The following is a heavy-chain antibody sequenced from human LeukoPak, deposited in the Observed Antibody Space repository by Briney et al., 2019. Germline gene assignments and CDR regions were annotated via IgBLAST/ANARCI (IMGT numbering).Heavy chain of an antibody. V-gene: IGHV3-30-3*01. CDR1: GFTFSSYA. CDR2: ISYDGSDK. CDR3: ARETEAFDY. Sequence: GGSLRLSCAASGFTFSSYAMHWVRQAPGKGLEWVAVISYDGSDKYYADSVKGRFIISRDKSKSTLHLQMNSLRAEDTAVYYCARETEAFDYWGQGTLVTVSS. J-gene: IGHJ4*02.